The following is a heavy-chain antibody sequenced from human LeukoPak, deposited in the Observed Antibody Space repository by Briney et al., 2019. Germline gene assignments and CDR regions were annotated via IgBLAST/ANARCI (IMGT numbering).Heavy chain of an antibody. CDR2: ISYDGSKR. CDR1: GFTFSNYD. D-gene: IGHD1-26*01. CDR3: GRGGGTQTVGIDY. V-gene: IGHV3-30-3*01. J-gene: IGHJ4*02. Sequence: GGSLRLSCAASGFTFSNYDMHWVRQAPGKGLKWVAFISYDGSKRYYADSVKGRFTISRDNSKNTLYLQMDSLRAEDTTVYYCGRGGGTQTVGIDYWGQGTLVAVSS.